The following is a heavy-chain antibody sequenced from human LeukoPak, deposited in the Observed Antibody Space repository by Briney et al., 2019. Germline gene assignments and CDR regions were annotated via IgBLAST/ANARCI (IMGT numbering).Heavy chain of an antibody. Sequence: SGGFLRLSCAASGFTFSNAWMSWVRQAPGKGLEWVGRIKSKTGGGTTDYAAPVKGRFTISRDDTKNTLYLQMNSLKPEDTAVYYCTTEKDYHYDFSSRYRTVIDYWGQGTLVTVSS. CDR2: IKSKTGGGTT. V-gene: IGHV3-15*01. D-gene: IGHD3-3*01. CDR1: GFTFSNAW. J-gene: IGHJ4*02. CDR3: TTEKDYHYDFSSRYRTVIDY.